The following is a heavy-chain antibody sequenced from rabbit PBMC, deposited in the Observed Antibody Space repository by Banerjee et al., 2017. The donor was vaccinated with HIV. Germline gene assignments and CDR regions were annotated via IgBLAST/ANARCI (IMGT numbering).Heavy chain of an antibody. CDR1: GFSFSSYYY. CDR3: ARDQSYAGYAGYGYAMNL. Sequence: QSLEESGGDLVKPGASLTLTCTASGFSFSSYYYMCWVRQAPGKGLEWIASIYAGSSGSTYYASWAKGRFTISKTSSTTVTLQMTSLTAADTATYFCARDQSYAGYAGYGYAMNLWGPGTLVTVS. D-gene: IGHD6-1*01. J-gene: IGHJ4*01. V-gene: IGHV1S40*01. CDR2: IYAGSSGST.